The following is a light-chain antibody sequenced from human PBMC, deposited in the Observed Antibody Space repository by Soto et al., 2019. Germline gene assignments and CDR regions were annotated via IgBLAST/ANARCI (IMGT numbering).Light chain of an antibody. J-gene: IGKJ1*01. CDR3: HQYAGSPQT. V-gene: IGKV3-11*01. CDR2: DAS. CDR1: QSVSSY. Sequence: EIVLTQSPATLSLSPGERATLSCRASQSVSSYLAWYQQKPGQAPRLLIYDASNRATGIPARFSGSGSGTDFTLTISRLEPEDFAVYYCHQYAGSPQTFGQGTKVEIK.